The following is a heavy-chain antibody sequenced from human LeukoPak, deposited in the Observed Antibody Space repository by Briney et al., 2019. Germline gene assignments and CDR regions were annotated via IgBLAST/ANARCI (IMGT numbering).Heavy chain of an antibody. CDR3: AKDRGYLNY. V-gene: IGHV3-30*18. D-gene: IGHD2-15*01. CDR1: GFTFSSYG. Sequence: GRSLRLSCAASGFTFSSYGMHWVRQAPGKGLEWVAVISYDGSNKYYADSVKGRFTISRDNSKNTLYLQMNSLRAEDTAVYYCAKDRGYLNYWGQGTLVTVSS. J-gene: IGHJ4*02. CDR2: ISYDGSNK.